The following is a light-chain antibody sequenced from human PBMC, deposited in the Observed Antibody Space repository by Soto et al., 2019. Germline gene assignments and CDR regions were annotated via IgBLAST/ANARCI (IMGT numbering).Light chain of an antibody. V-gene: IGLV2-23*01. Sequence: QSALTQPASVSGSPGQSITISCTGTSSDVGSYNLVSWYQQHPGKAPKLMIYEGSKRPSGVSNRFSGSKSGITASLTISGLQAEDEADYYCCSYAGSHVVFGGGTKLTVL. CDR3: CSYAGSHVV. CDR2: EGS. CDR1: SSDVGSYNL. J-gene: IGLJ2*01.